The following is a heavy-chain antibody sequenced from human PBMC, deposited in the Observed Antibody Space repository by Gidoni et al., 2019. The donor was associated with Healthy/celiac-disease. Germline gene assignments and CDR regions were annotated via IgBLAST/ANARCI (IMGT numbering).Heavy chain of an antibody. Sequence: EVPLLESGGGLVQPGGSLILSCAASGFTFSSSAISWVRQAPGKGLEWVSAISGSGGSTYYADSVKGRFTISRDNSKNTLYLQMNSLRAEDTAVYYCAKDNLLWFGEFDAFDIWGQGTMVTVSS. D-gene: IGHD3-10*01. CDR3: AKDNLLWFGEFDAFDI. V-gene: IGHV3-23*01. CDR1: GFTFSSSA. CDR2: ISGSGGST. J-gene: IGHJ3*02.